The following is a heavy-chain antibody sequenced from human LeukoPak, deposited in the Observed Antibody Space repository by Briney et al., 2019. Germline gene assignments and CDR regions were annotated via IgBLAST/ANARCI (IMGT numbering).Heavy chain of an antibody. J-gene: IGHJ1*01. V-gene: IGHV3-74*01. CDR2: IKSDGST. Sequence: AGSLRLSCAASGFTFSRYWMHWLRQAPGKGLVWVSRIKSDGSTNYADSVKGRFTISRDNAKNTVSLQMNSLRAEDTGVYYCARAPAEIGGYYPEYFRHWGQGTLVTVSS. D-gene: IGHD3-22*01. CDR3: ARAPAEIGGYYPEYFRH. CDR1: GFTFSRYW.